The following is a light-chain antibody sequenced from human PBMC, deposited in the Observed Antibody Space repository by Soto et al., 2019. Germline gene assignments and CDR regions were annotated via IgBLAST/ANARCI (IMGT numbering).Light chain of an antibody. CDR2: GAS. CDR1: QSVGSN. J-gene: IGKJ5*01. CDR3: QQYGSSPIT. V-gene: IGKV3-20*01. Sequence: EIVVTQSPATLSVSPGERATLSCRASQSVGSNLAWYQHKPGQAPRLLIYGASSRATGIPDRFSGSGSGTDFTLTISRLEPEDFAVYYCQQYGSSPITFGQGTRLEIK.